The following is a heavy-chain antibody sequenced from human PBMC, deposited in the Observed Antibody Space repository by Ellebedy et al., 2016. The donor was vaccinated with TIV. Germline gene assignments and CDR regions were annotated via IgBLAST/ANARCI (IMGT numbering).Heavy chain of an antibody. V-gene: IGHV3-21*01. D-gene: IGHD6-19*01. CDR2: MSGTSSYV. J-gene: IGHJ6*02. Sequence: GGSLRLSCAASGFTFSTYSMNWVRQAPGKGLEWVSSMSGTSSYVHYADSVEGRFTISRDNAKSSLYLQMNSLRVEDTAVYYCASRAIAVTPTDLPRDYYYGMDVWGQGTTVTVSS. CDR3: ASRAIAVTPTDLPRDYYYGMDV. CDR1: GFTFSTYS.